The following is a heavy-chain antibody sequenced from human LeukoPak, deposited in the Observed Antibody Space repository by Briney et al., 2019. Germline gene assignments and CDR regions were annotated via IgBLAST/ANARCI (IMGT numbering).Heavy chain of an antibody. J-gene: IGHJ4*02. CDR3: ARDSKARNYYDSSGGPYYFDY. CDR1: GYTFTSYY. Sequence: ASVKVSCKASGYTFTSYYMHWVRQAPGQGLEWMGIINPSGGSTSYAQKFQGRATMTRDTSTSTVYMELSSLRSEDTAVYYCARDSKARNYYDSSGGPYYFDYWGQGTLVTVSS. D-gene: IGHD3-22*01. V-gene: IGHV1-46*01. CDR2: INPSGGST.